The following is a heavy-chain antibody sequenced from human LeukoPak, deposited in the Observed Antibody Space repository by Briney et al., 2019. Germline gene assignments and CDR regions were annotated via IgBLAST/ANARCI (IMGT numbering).Heavy chain of an antibody. CDR1: GYTFTSYY. CDR3: ARDSQDYSSSWYGGNWFDP. J-gene: IGHJ5*02. D-gene: IGHD6-13*01. CDR2: INPSGGST. V-gene: IGHV1-46*01. Sequence: ASVKVSCKASGYTFTSYYMHWVRQAPGQGLEWMGIINPSGGSTSYAQKFQGRVTMTRDMSTSTVYMELSSLRSEDTAVYYCARDSQDYSSSWYGGNWFDPWGQGTLVTVSS.